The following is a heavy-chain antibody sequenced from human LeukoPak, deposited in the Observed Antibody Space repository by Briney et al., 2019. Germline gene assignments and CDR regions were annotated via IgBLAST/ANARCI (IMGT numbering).Heavy chain of an antibody. CDR1: GFTFSSYA. V-gene: IGHV3-48*03. CDR2: ISSSGSTI. Sequence: GSLRLSCAASGFTFSSYAMTWVRQAPGKGLEWVSYISSSGSTIYYADSVKGRFTISRDNAKNSLYLQMNSLRAEDTAIYYCAELGITMIGGVWGKGTTVTISS. J-gene: IGHJ6*04. CDR3: AELGITMIGGV. D-gene: IGHD3-10*02.